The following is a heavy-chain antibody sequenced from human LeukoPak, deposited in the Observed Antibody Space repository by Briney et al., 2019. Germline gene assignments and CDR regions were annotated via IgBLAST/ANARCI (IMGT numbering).Heavy chain of an antibody. CDR3: AKAGGPHYSDTANYFEY. CDR2: TNWNGLSI. J-gene: IGHJ4*02. D-gene: IGHD3-22*01. CDR1: GFTFSSYA. Sequence: GGSLRLSCAASGFTFSSYAMSWVRQAPGKGLEWVATTNWNGLSIRHADSVRGRFTISRDNSDNSLYLHMTSLTVDDTAIYYCAKAGGPHYSDTANYFEYWGQGTLVTVSS. V-gene: IGHV3-23*01.